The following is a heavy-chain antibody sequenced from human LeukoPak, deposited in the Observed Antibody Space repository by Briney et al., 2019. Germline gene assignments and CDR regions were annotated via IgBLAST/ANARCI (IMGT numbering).Heavy chain of an antibody. J-gene: IGHJ5*02. CDR1: GGSISSYY. Sequence: SETLSLTCTVSGGSISSYYWSWIRQPPGKGLEWIGEINHSGSTNYNPSLKSRVTISVDTSKNQFSLKLSSVTAADTAVYYCARVKNLGGWNWFDPWGQGTLVTVSS. CDR3: ARVKNLGGWNWFDP. V-gene: IGHV4-34*01. CDR2: INHSGST. D-gene: IGHD2-15*01.